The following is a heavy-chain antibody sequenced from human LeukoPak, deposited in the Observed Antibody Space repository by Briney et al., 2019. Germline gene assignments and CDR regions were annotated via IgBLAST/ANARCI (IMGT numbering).Heavy chain of an antibody. V-gene: IGHV1-2*02. CDR2: INPNTGAT. CDR1: GYTFTGYY. D-gene: IGHD6-19*01. Sequence: ASVKVSCKPSGYTFTGYYLHWGRQAPGQGLEWMGWINPNTGATIYAEKFQGRVTMTRDTSIDTAYMEMRSLRSDDTAVYYCARDRVGSGWPRPWYFEFWGQGTLITVSS. J-gene: IGHJ4*02. CDR3: ARDRVGSGWPRPWYFEF.